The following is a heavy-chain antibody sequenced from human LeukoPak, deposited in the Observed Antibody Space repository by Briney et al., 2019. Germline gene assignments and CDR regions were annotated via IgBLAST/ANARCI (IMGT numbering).Heavy chain of an antibody. J-gene: IGHJ4*02. D-gene: IGHD1-1*01. Sequence: SVKVSCKASGLTFTASAMQWVRQARGQRLEWIGWIVVGGDISIYAQKFHERVTITRDVSTSTVYMEMSSLNSDDTAVYYCAADRFQLDPFYFNSWGQGTLVTVSS. V-gene: IGHV1-58*02. CDR3: AADRFQLDPFYFNS. CDR1: GLTFTASA. CDR2: IVVGGDIS.